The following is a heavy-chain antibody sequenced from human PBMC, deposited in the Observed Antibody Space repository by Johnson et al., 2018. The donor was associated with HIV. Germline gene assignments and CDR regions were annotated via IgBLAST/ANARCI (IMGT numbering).Heavy chain of an antibody. V-gene: IGHV3-30*04. CDR3: GRDRGTKLLDGAFDI. CDR2: ISYEGSTK. J-gene: IGHJ3*02. Sequence: VQLVESGGGVVQPGRSLRLSCAASGFTFGTFAMHWVRQAPGKGLEWVAVISYEGSTKYYADSVKGRFTISRDNSKNTLYLQMNSLRAEDTAVYYCGRDRGTKLLDGAFDIWGQGTMVTVSS. D-gene: IGHD2-8*01. CDR1: GFTFGTFA.